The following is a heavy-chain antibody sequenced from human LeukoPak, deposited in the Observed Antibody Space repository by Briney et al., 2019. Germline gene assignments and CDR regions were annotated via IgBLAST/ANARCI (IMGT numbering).Heavy chain of an antibody. CDR3: ARDCDSSGWHGSWFDP. J-gene: IGHJ5*02. CDR2: ISYDGSNK. Sequence: PGGSLRLSCAASGFTFGSYAMHWVRQAPGKGLEWVAVISYDGSNKYYADSVKGRFTISRDNSKNTLYLQMNSLRAEDTAVYYCARDCDSSGWHGSWFDPWGQGTLVTVSS. V-gene: IGHV3-30-3*01. D-gene: IGHD6-19*01. CDR1: GFTFGSYA.